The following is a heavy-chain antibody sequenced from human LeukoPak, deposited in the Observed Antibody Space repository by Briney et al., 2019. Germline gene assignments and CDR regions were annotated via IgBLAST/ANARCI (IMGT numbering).Heavy chain of an antibody. J-gene: IGHJ4*02. D-gene: IGHD3-22*01. CDR1: GFTFSSYW. CDR2: INSDGSST. CDR3: ARDRYYDSSGYPLDY. V-gene: IGHV3-74*01. Sequence: GGSLRLSCAASGFTFSSYWMHWVRQAPGKGLVWVSRINSDGSSTSYADSVKGRFTISRDNAKNTLYLQINSLRPEDTAMYHCARDRYYDSSGYPLDYWGQGTLVTVSS.